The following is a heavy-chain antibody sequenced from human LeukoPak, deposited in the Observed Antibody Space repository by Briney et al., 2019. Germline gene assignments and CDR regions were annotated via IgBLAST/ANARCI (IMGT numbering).Heavy chain of an antibody. V-gene: IGHV4-39*01. Sequence: SSETLSLTCGVSGGSISSSSYYWGWFRQPPGKGLEWIASISYSGSTYYNPSLKSRVAISVDTSKNQFSLRLSSVTAADTAVYYCTKSYQLLPYDNWGQGTLVIVSS. CDR1: GGSISSSSYY. D-gene: IGHD2-2*01. J-gene: IGHJ4*02. CDR2: ISYSGST. CDR3: TKSYQLLPYDN.